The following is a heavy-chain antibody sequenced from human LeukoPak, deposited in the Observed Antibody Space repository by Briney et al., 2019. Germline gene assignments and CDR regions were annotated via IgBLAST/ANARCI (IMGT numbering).Heavy chain of an antibody. D-gene: IGHD1-26*01. Sequence: SVKVSCKASGGTFSSYAISWVRQAPGQGLEWTGRIIPILGIANYAQKFQGRVTITADKSTSTAYMELSSLRSEDTAVYYCARDVGLGSGSSFDYWGQGTLVTVSS. CDR1: GGTFSSYA. J-gene: IGHJ4*02. CDR3: ARDVGLGSGSSFDY. CDR2: IIPILGIA. V-gene: IGHV1-69*04.